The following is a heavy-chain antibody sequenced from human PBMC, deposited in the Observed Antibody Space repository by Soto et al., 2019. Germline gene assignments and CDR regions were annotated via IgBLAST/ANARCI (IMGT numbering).Heavy chain of an antibody. V-gene: IGHV4-59*01. CDR1: GGSIRSSY. Sequence: SETLSLTCTVSGGSIRSSYWSWIRQPPGTGLEWSGYSSYSGSTNSNPSLKSRVTISVDTSKNQFSLKLSSVAAADAAVYYCARVPNRGSYPDYWGQGALVTVSS. CDR2: SSYSGST. D-gene: IGHD1-26*01. J-gene: IGHJ4*02. CDR3: ARVPNRGSYPDY.